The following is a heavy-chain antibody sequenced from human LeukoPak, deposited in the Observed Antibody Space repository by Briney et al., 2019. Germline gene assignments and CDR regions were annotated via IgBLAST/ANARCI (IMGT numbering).Heavy chain of an antibody. CDR3: ARDDYGDFPIHYGMDV. J-gene: IGHJ6*02. CDR2: FDPEDGET. V-gene: IGHV1-24*01. CDR1: GYTLTELS. Sequence: GASVKVSCKVSGYTLTELSMHWVRQAPGKGLEWMGGFDPEDGETIYAQKFQGRVTITADKSTSTAYMELSSLRSEDTAVYYCARDDYGDFPIHYGMDVWGQGTTVTVSS. D-gene: IGHD4-17*01.